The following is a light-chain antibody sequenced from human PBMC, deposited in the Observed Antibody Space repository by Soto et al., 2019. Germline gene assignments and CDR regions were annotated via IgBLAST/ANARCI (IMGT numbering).Light chain of an antibody. V-gene: IGKV3-11*01. J-gene: IGKJ2*01. CDR2: DAS. Sequence: EIVLTQSPATLSLSPGERATLSCRASQSISTYLAWYQQKPGQAPRLLIYDASPRATGSPARFSGSGSGTEFTLTISSLQPDDFASFYCQQYDRFPYTLGQGTKLESK. CDR1: QSISTY. CDR3: QQYDRFPYT.